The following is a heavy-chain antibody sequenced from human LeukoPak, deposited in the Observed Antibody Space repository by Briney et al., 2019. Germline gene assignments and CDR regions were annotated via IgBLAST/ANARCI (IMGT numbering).Heavy chain of an antibody. CDR3: ASSRGGSYYDYVWGSEGFDP. CDR1: GGSLSGYY. D-gene: IGHD3-16*01. V-gene: IGHV4-34*01. Sequence: SETLSLTCAVYGGSLSGYYWSWIRQPPGKGLEWIGEINHSGSTNYNPSLKSRVTISVDTSKNQFSLKLSSVTAADTAVYYCASSRGGSYYDYVWGSEGFDPWGQGTLVTVSS. CDR2: INHSGST. J-gene: IGHJ5*02.